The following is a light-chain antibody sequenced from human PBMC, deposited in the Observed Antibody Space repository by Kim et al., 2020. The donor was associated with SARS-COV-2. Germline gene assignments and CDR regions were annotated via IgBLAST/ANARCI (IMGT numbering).Light chain of an antibody. Sequence: EIVLTQSPATLFLSPGERATLSCRASQSVNNYLAWYQQKPGQAPRLLIYDASKRATGIPARFSGSGSGTDFTLTISSLEPEDFAAVYYCQQRNNWPLTFGGGTKLEI. J-gene: IGKJ4*01. CDR1: QSVNNY. V-gene: IGKV3-11*01. CDR3: QQRNNWPLT. CDR2: DAS.